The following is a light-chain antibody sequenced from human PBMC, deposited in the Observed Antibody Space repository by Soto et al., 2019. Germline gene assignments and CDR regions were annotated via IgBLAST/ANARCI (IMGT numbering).Light chain of an antibody. J-gene: IGLJ2*01. CDR1: SSDVGGYKY. CDR3: NSYTSSNTRV. Sequence: QSALTQPASVSGSPGQSITISCTGTSSDVGGYKYVSWYQQHPGKAPKLIIYDVSSRPSGVSNRFSGSKSGNTASLTISGLQAEDEADYYSNSYTSSNTRVFGGGTKLTVL. CDR2: DVS. V-gene: IGLV2-14*01.